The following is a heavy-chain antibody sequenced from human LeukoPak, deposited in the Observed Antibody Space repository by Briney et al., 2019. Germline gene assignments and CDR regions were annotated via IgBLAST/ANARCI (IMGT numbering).Heavy chain of an antibody. D-gene: IGHD3-22*01. J-gene: IGHJ3*02. CDR3: AKRSSGYYHDAFDI. CDR2: ISWNSGSI. V-gene: IGHV3-9*01. CDR1: GFTFDDYA. Sequence: PRGSLRLSCAASGFTFDDYAMHWGRQAPGKGLEGVSGISWNSGSIGYADSVKGRFTISRDNAKNYLYLQMNSLRAEDTALYYCAKRSSGYYHDAFDIWGQGTMVTVSS.